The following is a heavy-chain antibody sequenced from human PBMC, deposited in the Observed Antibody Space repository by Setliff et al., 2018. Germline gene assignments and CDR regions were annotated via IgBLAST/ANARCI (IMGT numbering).Heavy chain of an antibody. V-gene: IGHV3-23*01. CDR1: GFTFNTYA. J-gene: IGHJ4*02. CDR2: ISDTAIGI. Sequence: PGSSLKISCATSGFTFNTYAMSWVRQPPGKGLEWVSTISDTAIGIYYADSVRGRFTISRDNSKKTLHLQMNSLRAEDTAIYYCAKDIVGYSSTWPKRDYFDYWGQGTLVTVSS. D-gene: IGHD6-13*01. CDR3: AKDIVGYSSTWPKRDYFDY.